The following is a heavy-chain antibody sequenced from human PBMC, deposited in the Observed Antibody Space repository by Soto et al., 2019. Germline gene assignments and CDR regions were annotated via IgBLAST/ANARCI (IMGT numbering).Heavy chain of an antibody. D-gene: IGHD5-12*01. V-gene: IGHV5-10-1*01. J-gene: IGHJ3*02. CDR1: GYSITSYW. Sequence: GESLKISCKGSGYSITSYWINWVRQMPGKGLEWMGRIDPSDSYTNNSPSFQGHVTISSDKSISTAYLQWSSLKASDTAMYYCARGRRESGYDLDSFDIWGQGTMVT. CDR3: ARGRRESGYDLDSFDI. CDR2: IDPSDSYT.